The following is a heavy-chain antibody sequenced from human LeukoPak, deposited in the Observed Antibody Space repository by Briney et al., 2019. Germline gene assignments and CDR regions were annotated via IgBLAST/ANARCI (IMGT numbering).Heavy chain of an antibody. CDR2: INTDGSVT. CDR1: GFPFSAYW. V-gene: IGHV3-74*03. D-gene: IGHD3-10*01. CDR3: AKARGGYGSGY. J-gene: IGHJ4*02. Sequence: PGGSLRLSCAASGFPFSAYWMHWVRQAPGKGLVWVSTINTDGSVTKHADSVKGRFTISRDNAENTLYLQMNSLRAEDTAVYYWAKARGGYGSGYWGQGTLVSVSS.